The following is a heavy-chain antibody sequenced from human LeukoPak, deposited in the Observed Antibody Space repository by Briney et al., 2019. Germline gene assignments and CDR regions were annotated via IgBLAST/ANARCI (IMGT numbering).Heavy chain of an antibody. CDR1: GYTFTSYD. D-gene: IGHD3-10*01. CDR3: ARANYYCSGSPPGNLFGP. V-gene: IGHV1-8*03. CDR2: MNPNSGNT. J-gene: IGHJ5*02. Sequence: ASVKVSCKASGYTFTSYDINWVRQATGQGLEWMGWMNPNSGNTGYAQKFQGRVTITRNTSISTAYMELSSLRSEDTAVYYCARANYYCSGSPPGNLFGPWGQGTLVTRSP.